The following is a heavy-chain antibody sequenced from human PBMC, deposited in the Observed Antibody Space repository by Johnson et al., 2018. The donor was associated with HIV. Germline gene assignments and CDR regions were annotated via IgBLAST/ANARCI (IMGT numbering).Heavy chain of an antibody. CDR3: ARGGTFYHLDI. D-gene: IGHD1-26*01. CDR2: IYSGVNT. J-gene: IGHJ3*02. V-gene: IGHV3-53*01. Sequence: VQLVESGGGVVRPGGSLRLSCAVSEFTVSSNFMSWVRQAPGNGLEWVSVIYSGVNTYYADSVKGRFTISRDNSKNTLYLQMDSLRVEETAVYYCARGGTFYHLDIWGQGTMVTVSS. CDR1: EFTVSSNF.